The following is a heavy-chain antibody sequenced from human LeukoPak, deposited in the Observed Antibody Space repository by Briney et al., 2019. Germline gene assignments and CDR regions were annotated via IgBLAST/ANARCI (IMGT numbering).Heavy chain of an antibody. D-gene: IGHD5-12*01. J-gene: IGHJ4*02. CDR1: GFTFSTYT. CDR2: ILSDGSNK. Sequence: GGSLILSCAAAGFTFSTYTIHWVRQAPDKGLEWVALILSDGSNKYYAESVEGRFTISRDNSKNTVYLQMNSLRGDDTAMYYCARDGGYSFGHRIDYWGQGTLVTVSS. CDR3: ARDGGYSFGHRIDY. V-gene: IGHV3-30-3*01.